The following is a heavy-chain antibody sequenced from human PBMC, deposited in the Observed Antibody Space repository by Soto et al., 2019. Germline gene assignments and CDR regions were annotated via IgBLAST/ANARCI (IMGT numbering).Heavy chain of an antibody. CDR3: ARDPKWDPRGVEAHQDDYFDY. CDR2: VDTGNGNT. V-gene: IGHV1-3*04. CDR1: GYTFTSHA. D-gene: IGHD1-26*01. Sequence: QVQLLQSGAEVKEPGASVKVSCKASGYTFTSHAMHWLRQAPGQSLEWMGWVDTGNGNTKYSQKFQARLIITRDTYANTVGLELSSLTSEDTAVYYCARDPKWDPRGVEAHQDDYFDYWGQGTLVTVSS. J-gene: IGHJ4*02.